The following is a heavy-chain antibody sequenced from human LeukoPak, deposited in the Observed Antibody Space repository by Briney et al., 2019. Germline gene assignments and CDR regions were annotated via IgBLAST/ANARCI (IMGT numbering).Heavy chain of an antibody. D-gene: IGHD1-26*01. Sequence: GGSLRLSCAASGFTFSSYAMSWVRQAPGKGLEWVSAISGSGGSTYYADSVKGRFTISRDNSKNTLYLQMNSLRAEDTAVYYCAKDPVEYSGSYLYYFDYWGQGTLVTVSP. V-gene: IGHV3-23*01. CDR3: AKDPVEYSGSYLYYFDY. CDR1: GFTFSSYA. CDR2: ISGSGGST. J-gene: IGHJ4*02.